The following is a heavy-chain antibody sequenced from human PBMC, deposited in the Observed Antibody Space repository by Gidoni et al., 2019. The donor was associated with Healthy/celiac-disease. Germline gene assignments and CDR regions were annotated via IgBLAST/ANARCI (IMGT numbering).Heavy chain of an antibody. Sequence: QVTLRESGPALVKPTQTLTLTCTVSGFSLSTSGMCVSWIRQPPGKALEWLARIDWDDDKYYSTSLKTRLTISKDTSKNQVVLTMTNMDPVDTATYYCARMECGSSGGYYYYWGQGTLVTVSS. J-gene: IGHJ4*02. CDR1: GFSLSTSGMC. D-gene: IGHD3-22*01. CDR2: IDWDDDK. V-gene: IGHV2-70*15. CDR3: ARMECGSSGGYYYY.